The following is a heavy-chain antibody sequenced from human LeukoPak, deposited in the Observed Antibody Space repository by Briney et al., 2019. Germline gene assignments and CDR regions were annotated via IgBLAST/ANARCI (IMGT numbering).Heavy chain of an antibody. V-gene: IGHV1-69*02. D-gene: IGHD3-16*01. J-gene: IGHJ3*01. CDR3: ARGRLGGGTFDL. CDR2: VIPILDMS. Sequence: ASVKVSCKASGGTFSNYTISWVRQAPGHGLEWMGRVIPILDMSNFAQNFQGRVTITADKSTSTASMELSSLRSEDTAVYFCARGRLGGGTFDLWGQGTVVTVSS. CDR1: GGTFSNYT.